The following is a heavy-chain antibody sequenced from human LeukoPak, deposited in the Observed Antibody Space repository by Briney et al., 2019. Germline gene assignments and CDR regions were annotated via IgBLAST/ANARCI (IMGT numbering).Heavy chain of an antibody. CDR3: ARLSGSYSDY. V-gene: IGHV3-48*03. CDR1: GFIFSSYE. J-gene: IGHJ4*02. D-gene: IGHD5-12*01. CDR2: ISSSGHTI. Sequence: PGGSLRLSCAASGFIFSSYEMNWVRQAPGKGLEWVSYISSSGHTIYYADSVKGRFTISGDNAKNSLYLQMNSLRAEDTAVYYCARLSGSYSDYWGQGTLVTVSS.